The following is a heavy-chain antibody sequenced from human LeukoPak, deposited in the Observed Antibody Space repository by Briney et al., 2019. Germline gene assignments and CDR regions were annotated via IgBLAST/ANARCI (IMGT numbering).Heavy chain of an antibody. CDR2: ISWNSGSI. D-gene: IGHD1-26*01. Sequence: GGSLRLSCAASGFTFDDYAMHWVRHAPGKGLEWVSGISWNSGSIGYADSVKGRFTISRDNSKNTLYLQMNSLRAEDTAVYYCAREEWELLPSLDYWGQGTLVTVSS. CDR1: GFTFDDYA. CDR3: AREEWELLPSLDY. V-gene: IGHV3-9*01. J-gene: IGHJ4*02.